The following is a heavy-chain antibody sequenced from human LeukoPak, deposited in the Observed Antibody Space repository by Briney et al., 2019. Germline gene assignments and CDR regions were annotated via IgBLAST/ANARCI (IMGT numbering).Heavy chain of an antibody. J-gene: IGHJ5*02. CDR2: INHSGST. V-gene: IGHV4-39*07. CDR3: ARGGYYGSGNDFRFDP. CDR1: GGSISSSSYY. Sequence: SETLSLTCTVSGGSISSSSYYWSWIRQPPGKGLEWIGEINHSGSTNYNPSLKSRVTISVDTSKNQFSLKLSSVTAADTAVYYCARGGYYGSGNDFRFDPWGQGTLVTVSS. D-gene: IGHD3-10*01.